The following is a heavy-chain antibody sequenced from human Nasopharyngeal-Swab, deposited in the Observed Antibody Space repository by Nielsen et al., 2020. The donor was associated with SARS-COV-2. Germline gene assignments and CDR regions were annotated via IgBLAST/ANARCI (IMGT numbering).Heavy chain of an antibody. D-gene: IGHD1-26*01. CDR1: GFTFDDYA. Sequence: SLKISCAASGFTFDDYAMHWVRQAPGKGLEWVSGISWNSGSIGYADSVKGRFTISRDNAKNSLYLQMNSLRAEDTAVYYCAKGYSGSYYALYYYYYMDVWGKGTTVTVSS. CDR2: ISWNSGSI. CDR3: AKGYSGSYYALYYYYYMDV. J-gene: IGHJ6*03. V-gene: IGHV3-9*01.